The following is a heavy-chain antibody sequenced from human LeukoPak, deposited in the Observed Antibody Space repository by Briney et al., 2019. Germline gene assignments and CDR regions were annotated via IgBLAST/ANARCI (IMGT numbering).Heavy chain of an antibody. CDR1: GFTFSSYW. CDR2: INSDGSST. V-gene: IGHV3-74*01. D-gene: IGHD2-15*01. CDR3: ARGCSGGSCYSGDAFDI. J-gene: IGHJ3*02. Sequence: GSLRLSCAASGFTFSSYWMSWVRQAPGKGLVWVSRINSDGSSTSYADSVKGRFTISRDNAKNTLYLQMNSLRAEDTAVYYCARGCSGGSCYSGDAFDIWGQGTMVTVSS.